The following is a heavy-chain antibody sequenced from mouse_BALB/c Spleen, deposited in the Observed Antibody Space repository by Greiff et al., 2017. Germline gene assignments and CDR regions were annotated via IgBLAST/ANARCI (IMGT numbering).Heavy chain of an antibody. CDR3: ARGGDYDGDYYAMDY. Sequence: EVMLVESGGGLVKPGGSLKLSCAASGFTFSSYAMSWVRQTPEKRLEWVASISSGGSTYYPDSVKGRFTISRDNARNILYLQMSSLRSEDTAMYYCARGGDYDGDYYAMDYWGQGTSVTVSS. V-gene: IGHV5-6-5*01. CDR2: ISSGGST. CDR1: GFTFSSYA. D-gene: IGHD2-4*01. J-gene: IGHJ4*01.